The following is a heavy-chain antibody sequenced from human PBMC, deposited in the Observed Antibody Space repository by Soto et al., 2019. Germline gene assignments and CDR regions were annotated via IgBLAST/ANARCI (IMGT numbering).Heavy chain of an antibody. CDR1: GYSFTSYA. CDR3: ARQLDDFWSGSIDY. J-gene: IGHJ4*02. Sequence: VSGKVACKDSGYSFTSYAMHWGRQAPGHRLEWMGWSNAGNGKTKYAQKFQGRATITRDTSASTAYMELSGLGAEDTAVYYCARQLDDFWSGSIDYWGQGTLVTVSS. D-gene: IGHD3-3*01. CDR2: SNAGNGKT. V-gene: IGHV1-3*01.